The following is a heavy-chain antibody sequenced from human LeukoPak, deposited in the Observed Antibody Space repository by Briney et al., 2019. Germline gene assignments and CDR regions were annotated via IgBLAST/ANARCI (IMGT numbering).Heavy chain of an antibody. D-gene: IGHD2-2*01. CDR3: ARDPGELIVVVPAAMDAFDI. CDR2: IYYSGST. CDR1: GGSISSYY. Sequence: PSETLSLTCTVSGGSISSYYWSWIRQPPGKGLEWIGYIYYSGSTNYNPSLKSRVTISVDTSKNQFSLKLSSVTAADTAVYYCARDPGELIVVVPAAMDAFDIWGQGTMVTVSS. J-gene: IGHJ3*02. V-gene: IGHV4-59*01.